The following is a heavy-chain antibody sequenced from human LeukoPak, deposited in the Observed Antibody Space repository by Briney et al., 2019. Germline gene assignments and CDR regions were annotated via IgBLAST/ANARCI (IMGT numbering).Heavy chain of an antibody. Sequence: GGSLRLSCAASGFTFSSYSMNWVRQAPGKGLEWVSSISSSSSYIYYADSVKGRFTISRDNAKNSLYLQMNSLRAEDTAVYYCARDGARPPPEELLNWYYYMDVWGKGTTVTVSS. CDR1: GFTFSSYS. CDR2: ISSSSSYI. V-gene: IGHV3-21*01. CDR3: ARDGARPPPEELLNWYYYMDV. J-gene: IGHJ6*03. D-gene: IGHD2-15*01.